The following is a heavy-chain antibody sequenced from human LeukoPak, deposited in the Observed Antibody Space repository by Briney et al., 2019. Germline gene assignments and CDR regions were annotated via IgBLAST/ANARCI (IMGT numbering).Heavy chain of an antibody. Sequence: HPGGSLRLSCVASGLTFSNYGMHWVRQAPGKGLEWVAFISYDANYKYYADSVKGRFTISRDQSKSTLSLQMNSLRAEDTAVYYCATEGEAYCSSSSCYTLTGMDVWGQGTTVIVSS. CDR3: ATEGEAYCSSSSCYTLTGMDV. CDR1: GLTFSNYG. D-gene: IGHD2-2*02. J-gene: IGHJ6*02. CDR2: ISYDANYK. V-gene: IGHV3-30*03.